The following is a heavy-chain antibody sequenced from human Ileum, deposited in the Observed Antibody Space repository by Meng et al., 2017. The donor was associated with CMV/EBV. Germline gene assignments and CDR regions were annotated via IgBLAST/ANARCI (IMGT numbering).Heavy chain of an antibody. CDR1: GYTFTNYW. V-gene: IGHV5-51*01. Sequence: KVSCKGSGYTFTNYWIAWVRQMPGRGLEWMGIIYPGDSDTRYSPSFQGQVTISADKSISTAYLQWSSLVASDAAMYYCARSAGQVAPNDFWGQGTLVTVSS. D-gene: IGHD6-25*01. CDR3: ARSAGQVAPNDF. CDR2: IYPGDSDT. J-gene: IGHJ4*01.